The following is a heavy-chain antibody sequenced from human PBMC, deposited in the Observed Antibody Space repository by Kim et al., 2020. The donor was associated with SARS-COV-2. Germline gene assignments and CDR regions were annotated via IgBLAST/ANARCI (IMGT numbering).Heavy chain of an antibody. Sequence: TSYAQKCQGRVTMTRDKSISTAYMELSRLRSDDTAVYYCARDRGSGYFDYWGQGTLVTVSS. D-gene: IGHD1-26*01. J-gene: IGHJ4*02. V-gene: IGHV1-2*02. CDR3: ARDRGSGYFDY. CDR2: T.